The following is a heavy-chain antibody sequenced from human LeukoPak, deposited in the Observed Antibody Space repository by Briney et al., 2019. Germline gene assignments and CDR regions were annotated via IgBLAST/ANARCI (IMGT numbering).Heavy chain of an antibody. CDR3: ARDIVVVPAAMGLYYYYMDV. V-gene: IGHV3-9*01. Sequence: PGGSLRLSCAASGFTFDDYAMHWVRQAPGKGLEWVSGISWNSGSIGYADSVKGRFTISRDNAKNSLYLQMNSLRAEDTALYYCARDIVVVPAAMGLYYYYMDVWGKGTTVTVSS. J-gene: IGHJ6*03. CDR1: GFTFDDYA. D-gene: IGHD2-2*01. CDR2: ISWNSGSI.